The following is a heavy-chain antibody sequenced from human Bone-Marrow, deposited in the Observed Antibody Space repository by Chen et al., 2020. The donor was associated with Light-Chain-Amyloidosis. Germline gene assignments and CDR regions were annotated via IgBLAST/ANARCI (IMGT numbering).Heavy chain of an antibody. D-gene: IGHD1-26*01. Sequence: EAQLVESGGGLVQPGGSLRLSCAASGFTFSTYAMHWVRQAPGKGLEYVSAITDNGGTTYYANSVKGRFTISRDSSKNTLYLQMGSLRVEDMAVYYCARDTLGTDWYFDLWGRGTLVTVSS. CDR3: ARDTLGTDWYFDL. J-gene: IGHJ2*01. V-gene: IGHV3-64*01. CDR1: GFTFSTYA. CDR2: ITDNGGTT.